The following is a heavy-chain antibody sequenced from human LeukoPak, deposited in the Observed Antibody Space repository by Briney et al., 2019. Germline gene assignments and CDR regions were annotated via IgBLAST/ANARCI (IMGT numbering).Heavy chain of an antibody. D-gene: IGHD2-8*02. CDR3: ARATSDDTGDYGMDV. CDR1: GGSISSGGYS. V-gene: IGHV4-30-2*01. CDR2: IYRSGST. Sequence: PSETLSLTCAVSGGSISSGGYSWSWIRQPPGKGLEWIGYIYRSGSTYYNPSLKSRVTISVDRSKNQFSLKLSSVTAADTAVYYCARATSDDTGDYGMDVWGQGTTVTVSS. J-gene: IGHJ6*02.